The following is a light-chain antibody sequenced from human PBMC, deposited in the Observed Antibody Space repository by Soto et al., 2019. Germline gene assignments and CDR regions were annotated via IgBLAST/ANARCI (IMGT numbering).Light chain of an antibody. V-gene: IGKV3-15*01. J-gene: IGKJ1*01. CDR3: QQYNNWPPGT. CDR1: QSVSSN. CDR2: GAS. Sequence: EIVMTQSPATLSVSPGERATLSCRASQSVSSNLAWYQQKPGQAPRLLIYGASTRATGIPARFSGSGSVTDFPLTISSLQSEDFAVYYCQQYNNWPPGTFGQGTKVEIK.